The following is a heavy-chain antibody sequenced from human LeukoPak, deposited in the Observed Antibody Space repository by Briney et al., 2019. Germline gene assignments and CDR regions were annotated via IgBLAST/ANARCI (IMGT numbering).Heavy chain of an antibody. J-gene: IGHJ4*02. D-gene: IGHD3-22*01. CDR3: ARDARGFYDTSGYYGFDY. CDR1: GFMFHRYG. V-gene: IGHV3-48*04. Sequence: GGSLRLSCAASGFMFHRYGMTWVRQAPGKGLEWVSYISTSSPTIYYADSVKGRFSISRDDAKNSLYLQMSSPRAEDTAAYYCARDARGFYDTSGYYGFDYWGQGTLVTVSS. CDR2: ISTSSPTI.